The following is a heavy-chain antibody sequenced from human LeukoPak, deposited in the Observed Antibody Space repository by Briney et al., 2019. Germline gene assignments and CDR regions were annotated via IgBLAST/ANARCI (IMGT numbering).Heavy chain of an antibody. J-gene: IGHJ4*02. CDR3: TRSAGYSSGWYNDY. D-gene: IGHD6-19*01. Sequence: GGSLRLSCTASGFTFGDYAMSWVRQAPGKGLEWVGFIISEAYGVTTGYAASVKGRFTIPRDDSKSIAYLQMNSLKTEDTAVYYCTRSAGYSSGWYNDYWGQGTLVTVSS. CDR2: IISEAYGVTT. V-gene: IGHV3-49*04. CDR1: GFTFGDYA.